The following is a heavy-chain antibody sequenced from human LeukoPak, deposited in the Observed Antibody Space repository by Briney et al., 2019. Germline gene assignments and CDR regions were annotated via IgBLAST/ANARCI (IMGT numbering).Heavy chain of an antibody. J-gene: IGHJ4*02. V-gene: IGHV3-30*02. Sequence: GGSLRLSCAASGFTFSSYGMHWVRQAPGKGLEWVAFIRYDGSNKYYADSVKGRFTISRDNAKNSLYLQMNSLRAEDTAVYYCARDLIISEVDIVVVPDTIDYWGQGTLVTVSS. CDR3: ARDLIISEVDIVVVPDTIDY. CDR1: GFTFSSYG. D-gene: IGHD2-2*01. CDR2: IRYDGSNK.